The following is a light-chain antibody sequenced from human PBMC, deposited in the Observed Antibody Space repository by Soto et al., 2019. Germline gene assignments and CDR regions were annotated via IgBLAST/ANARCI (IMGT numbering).Light chain of an antibody. V-gene: IGKV1-39*01. CDR3: QQTYRTLDS. Sequence: DIQMTQSPSSLSASVGDRVTITCRASQSISSYLNWYQERPGKPPKLLIHNASTLQSGVPSRFSGSGSGTDFTLTISSLQPEDFATYYCQQTYRTLDSFGQGTKLEIK. CDR1: QSISSY. J-gene: IGKJ2*03. CDR2: NAS.